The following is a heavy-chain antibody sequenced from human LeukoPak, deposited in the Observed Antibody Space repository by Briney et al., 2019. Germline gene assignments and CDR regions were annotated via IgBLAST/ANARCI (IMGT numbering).Heavy chain of an antibody. Sequence: GGSLRLSCAASGFAFSNYWMSWVRQAPGKGLEWVANIKQDGSEKFYVDSVKGRFTISRDNAKNSLYLQMNSLRADDTAVYFCARDRWGYSYGGDWGQGTLVTVSS. D-gene: IGHD5-18*01. CDR3: ARDRWGYSYGGD. CDR2: IKQDGSEK. CDR1: GFAFSNYW. J-gene: IGHJ4*02. V-gene: IGHV3-7*01.